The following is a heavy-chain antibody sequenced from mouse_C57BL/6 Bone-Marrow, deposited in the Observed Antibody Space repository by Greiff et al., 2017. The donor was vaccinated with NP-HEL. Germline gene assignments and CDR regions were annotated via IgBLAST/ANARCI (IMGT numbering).Heavy chain of an antibody. D-gene: IGHD4-1*01. CDR1: GYTFTSYW. Sequence: VQLQQPGAELVMPGASVKLSCKASGYTFTSYWMHWVKQRPGQGLEWIGEIDPSDSYTNYNQKFKGKSTLTVDKSSSTAYMQLSSLTSEDSAVYYCASIWGFAYWGQGTLVTVSA. J-gene: IGHJ3*01. CDR3: ASIWGFAY. V-gene: IGHV1-69*01. CDR2: IDPSDSYT.